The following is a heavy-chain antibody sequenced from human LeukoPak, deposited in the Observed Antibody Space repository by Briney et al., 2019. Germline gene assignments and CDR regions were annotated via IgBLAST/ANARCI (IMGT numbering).Heavy chain of an antibody. CDR2: IYYSGST. D-gene: IGHD5-18*01. CDR3: ARPVSFSYGSYYFDY. Sequence: PSETLSLTCTVSGGSISSSSYYWGWIRQPPGKGLEWIGSIYYSGSTYYNPSLKSRVTISVDTSKNQFSLKLSSVTAADTAVYYGARPVSFSYGSYYFDYWGQGTLVTVPP. CDR1: GGSISSSSYY. V-gene: IGHV4-39*01. J-gene: IGHJ4*02.